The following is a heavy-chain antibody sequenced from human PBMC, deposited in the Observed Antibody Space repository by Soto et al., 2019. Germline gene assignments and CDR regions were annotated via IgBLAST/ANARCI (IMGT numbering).Heavy chain of an antibody. CDR2: IIPIFDIT. Sequence: QVQLVQSGTEVKKPGSSVTVSCKASGGPYSKYSISWVRQAPGQGLEWMGRIIPIFDITNYAQKFQGRVTINADKSTSTVYMDLGRLRAEETAVYYCARRLLGDYYASDGLDNWGQGTLVTVSS. V-gene: IGHV1-69*02. CDR1: GGPYSKYS. D-gene: IGHD3-22*01. CDR3: ARRLLGDYYASDGLDN. J-gene: IGHJ4*02.